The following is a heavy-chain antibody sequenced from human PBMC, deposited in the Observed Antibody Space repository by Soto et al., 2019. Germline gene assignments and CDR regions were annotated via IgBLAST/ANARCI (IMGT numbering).Heavy chain of an antibody. V-gene: IGHV3-21*01. CDR1: GFTFSSYS. D-gene: IGHD3-3*01. CDR2: ISSSSSYI. Sequence: GGSLRLSCAASGFTFSSYSMNWVRQAPGKGLEWVSSISSSSSYIYYADSVKGRFTISRDNAKNLLYLQMNSLRAEDTAVYYCARDGPIFGVVIPQGMDVWGQGTTVTVSS. CDR3: ARDGPIFGVVIPQGMDV. J-gene: IGHJ6*02.